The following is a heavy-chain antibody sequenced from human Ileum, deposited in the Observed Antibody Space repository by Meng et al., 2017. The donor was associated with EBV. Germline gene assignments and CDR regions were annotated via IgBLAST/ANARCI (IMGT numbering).Heavy chain of an antibody. CDR1: GGSISCYY. D-gene: IGHD3-3*01. J-gene: IGHJ5*02. CDR3: ARAGYYDFWSGHENWFDP. Sequence: QGHVRESGRRLVNPSGTLALTRTGFGGSISCYYWSWIRQPPGKRLEWIGYIYYSGSTNYNPSLKSRVTISIDTSKNQFSLKLSSVTAADTAVYYCARAGYYDFWSGHENWFDPWGQGTLVTVSS. CDR2: IYYSGST. V-gene: IGHV4-59*01.